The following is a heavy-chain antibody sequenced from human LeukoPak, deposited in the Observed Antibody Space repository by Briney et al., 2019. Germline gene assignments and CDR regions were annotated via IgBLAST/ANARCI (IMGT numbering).Heavy chain of an antibody. J-gene: IGHJ3*02. V-gene: IGHV4-4*07. D-gene: IGHD4-17*01. Sequence: PSETLSLTCTVSGGSITTHYWSWIRQPAGREVEGSGRVYNTGSTKDNPSLGSVVTMSVDTSSNRFSLSLRSVTAADTAVYYCARDLLGDYGTFDIWGQGTMVTVSS. CDR3: ARDLLGDYGTFDI. CDR2: VYNTGST. CDR1: GGSITTHY.